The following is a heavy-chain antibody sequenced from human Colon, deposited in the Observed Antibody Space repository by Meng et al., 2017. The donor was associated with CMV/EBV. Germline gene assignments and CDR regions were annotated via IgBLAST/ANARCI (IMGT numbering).Heavy chain of an antibody. CDR3: ARADPSVAMYYFDY. CDR2: IYYTGSA. J-gene: IGHJ4*02. V-gene: IGHV4-59*13. CDR1: GGSISTYY. D-gene: IGHD5-12*01. Sequence: SQTLSLTCNVSGGSISTYYWTLIRQPPGKGLEWSGNIYYTGSAKYNPSLKSRLTISVDTAKNQFSLKLSSVTAADTAIYYCARADPSVAMYYFDYWGPGTLVTVSS.